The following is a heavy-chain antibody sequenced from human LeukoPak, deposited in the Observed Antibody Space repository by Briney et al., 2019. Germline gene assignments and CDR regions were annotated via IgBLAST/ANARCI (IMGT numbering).Heavy chain of an antibody. J-gene: IGHJ5*02. CDR1: EFTFNSYS. D-gene: IGHD6-13*01. CDR3: ARDRSHQRRFHSSREENWFDP. CDR2: IRSSSDYI. V-gene: IGHV3-21*01. Sequence: KSGGSLRLSCAASEFTFNSYSMNWVRQAPGEGLEWGSSIRSSSDYIYYPDSVKGRFTISRDNAKNSLYLQMNSLRAEDTAVYYCARDRSHQRRFHSSREENWFDPWGQGTLATVSS.